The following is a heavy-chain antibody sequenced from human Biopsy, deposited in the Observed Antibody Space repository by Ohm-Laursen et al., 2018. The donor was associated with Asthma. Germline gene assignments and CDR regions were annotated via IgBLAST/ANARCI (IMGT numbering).Heavy chain of an antibody. J-gene: IGHJ4*02. V-gene: IGHV1-24*01. CDR2: HDHEEGGP. CDR1: GYSLTDLS. D-gene: IGHD4-17*01. CDR3: ASDFPKDYVRYNFQF. Sequence: SVKVSCKISGYSLTDLSMHWVRQAPGQGLEWMGGHDHEEGGPVNARRFQGRVTMTEDTSTDTAYMELSSLSSDDTAVYYCASDFPKDYVRYNFQFWGQGTLVTVSS.